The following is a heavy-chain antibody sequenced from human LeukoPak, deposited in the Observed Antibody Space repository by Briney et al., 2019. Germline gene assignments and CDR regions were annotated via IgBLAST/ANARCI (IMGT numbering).Heavy chain of an antibody. D-gene: IGHD1-1*01. CDR3: AREKAYGTTGHDS. J-gene: IGHJ5*02. CDR2: ISSSGSAK. CDR1: GFKFSDYY. V-gene: IGHV3-11*04. Sequence: PGGSLRLSCAASGFKFSDYYMSWIRQAPGKGLECVSYISSSGSAKYYADSVKGRFSISRDNAKNSLYLQMNSLRADDTGVYYCAREKAYGTTGHDSWGQGTLVTVSS.